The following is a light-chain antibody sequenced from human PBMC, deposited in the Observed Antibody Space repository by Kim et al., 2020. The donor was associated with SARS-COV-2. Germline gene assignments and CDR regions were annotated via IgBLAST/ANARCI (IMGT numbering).Light chain of an antibody. CDR2: GAS. CDR3: QQYRSYPVT. Sequence: ASVGDRVTITGRASQDIRKCLVWFQQKPGEAPQSLIYGASNLQSGVPSKFSGSGSGTEFSLTINSLQPEDFATYYCQQYRSYPVTFGQGTRLEIK. J-gene: IGKJ5*01. V-gene: IGKV1-16*02. CDR1: QDIRKC.